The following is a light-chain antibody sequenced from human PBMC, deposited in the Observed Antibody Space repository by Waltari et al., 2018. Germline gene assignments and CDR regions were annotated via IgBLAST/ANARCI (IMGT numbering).Light chain of an antibody. J-gene: IGKJ2*01. CDR2: GAS. V-gene: IGKV3-20*01. CDR3: QQYGSSPYT. CDR1: QSVSSSY. Sequence: MTQSPGPLSLSPGERATLSCRASQSVSSSYLAWYQQKPGQAPRLLIYGASSRATGIPDRFSGSGSGTDSTLTISRLEPEDFAVYYCQQYGSSPYTFGQGTKLEIK.